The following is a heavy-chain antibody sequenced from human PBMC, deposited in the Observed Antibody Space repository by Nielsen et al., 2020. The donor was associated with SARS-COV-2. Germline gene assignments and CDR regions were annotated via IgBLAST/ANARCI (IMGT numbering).Heavy chain of an antibody. Sequence: GGSLRLSCVDSTFTLSRENMNWVRQAPGKGLEWLSYINPRGSPIFYADSVRGRFTISRDSAKTSLYLQMNSLRAEDTAVYYCARGSNYGYNWFDPWGQGTLVTVSS. CDR3: ARGSNYGYNWFDP. J-gene: IGHJ5*02. CDR2: INPRGSPI. D-gene: IGHD3-10*01. CDR1: TFTLSREN. V-gene: IGHV3-48*04.